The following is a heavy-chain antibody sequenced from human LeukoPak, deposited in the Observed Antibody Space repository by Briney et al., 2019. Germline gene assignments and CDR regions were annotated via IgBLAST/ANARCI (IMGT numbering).Heavy chain of an antibody. CDR3: AKNPSLLWFGELLDY. J-gene: IGHJ4*02. V-gene: IGHV3-23*01. CDR2: ISGSGGST. CDR1: GFTFSSYG. Sequence: GGSLRLSCAASGFTFSSYGMHWVRQAPGKGLEWVSAISGSGGSTYYADSVKGRFTISRDNSKNTLYLQMNSLRAEDTAVYYCAKNPSLLWFGELLDYWGQGTLVTVSS. D-gene: IGHD3-10*01.